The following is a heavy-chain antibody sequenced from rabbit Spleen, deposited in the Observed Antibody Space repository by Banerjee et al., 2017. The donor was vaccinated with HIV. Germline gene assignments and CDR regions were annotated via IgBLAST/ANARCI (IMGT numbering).Heavy chain of an antibody. CDR1: GFSFSYSDY. V-gene: IGHV1S45*01. CDR2: IGAGFIDTT. D-gene: IGHD8-1*01. Sequence: QEQVLESGGGLVKPEGSLKLTCTASGFSFSYSDYMCWVRQPPGKGPEWIACIGAGFIDTTYYATWAKGRFTISKTSSTTVTPQMTSLTAADTATYFCARDSGTSFSSYGMDLWGQGTLVTVS. CDR3: ARDSGTSFSSYGMDL. J-gene: IGHJ6*01.